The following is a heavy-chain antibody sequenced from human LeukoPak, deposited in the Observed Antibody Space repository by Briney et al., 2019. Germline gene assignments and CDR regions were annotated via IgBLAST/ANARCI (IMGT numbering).Heavy chain of an antibody. CDR2: INHSGST. CDR3: ARGLRCMMVL. J-gene: IGHJ4*02. CDR1: GDSITSDGYY. Sequence: SETLTLTFTVSGDSITSDGYYGSWIRQPPGKGLEWIGEINHSGSTNYNPSLKSRVTISVDTSKNQFSLKLSSVTAADTAVYYCARGLRCMMVLGGQGTLVTVSS. D-gene: IGHD3-22*01. V-gene: IGHV4-34*01.